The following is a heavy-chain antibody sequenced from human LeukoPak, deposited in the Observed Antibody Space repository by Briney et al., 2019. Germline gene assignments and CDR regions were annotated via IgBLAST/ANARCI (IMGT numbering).Heavy chain of an antibody. J-gene: IGHJ6*03. CDR3: ASLGDTVTTYYYYYMDV. CDR1: GFTFSSYG. V-gene: IGHV3-23*01. CDR2: ISGSGGST. D-gene: IGHD4-17*01. Sequence: GGSLRLSCAASGFTFSSYGMSWVRQAPGKGLEWVSAISGSGGSTYYADSVKGRFTIPRDNSKNTLYLQMNSLRAEDTAVYYCASLGDTVTTYYYYYMDVWGKGTTVTISS.